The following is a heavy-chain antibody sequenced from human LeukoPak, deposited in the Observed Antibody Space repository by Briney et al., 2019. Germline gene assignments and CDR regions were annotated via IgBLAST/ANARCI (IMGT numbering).Heavy chain of an antibody. CDR2: ISAYNGNT. V-gene: IGHV1-18*01. Sequence: ASVKVSCKASGYTFTSYGISWVRQAPGQGLEWMGWISAYNGNTNYAQKFQGRVTMTEDTSTDTAYMELSSLRSEDTAVYYCATDHLPAIGGMDVWGQGTTVTVSS. CDR1: GYTFTSYG. J-gene: IGHJ6*02. CDR3: ATDHLPAIGGMDV.